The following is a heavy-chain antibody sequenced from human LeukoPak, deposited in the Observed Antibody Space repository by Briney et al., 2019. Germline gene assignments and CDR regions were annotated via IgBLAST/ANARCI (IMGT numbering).Heavy chain of an antibody. CDR2: ISSSSSYI. J-gene: IGHJ5*02. CDR1: GFTFSSYS. Sequence: GGSLRLSCAASGFTFSSYSMNWVRQAPGKGLEWVSSISSSSSYIYYADSVKGRFAISRDNAKNSLYLQMNSLRAEDTAVYYCARDEDYGDYSPWGQGTLVTVSS. CDR3: ARDEDYGDYSP. V-gene: IGHV3-21*01. D-gene: IGHD4-17*01.